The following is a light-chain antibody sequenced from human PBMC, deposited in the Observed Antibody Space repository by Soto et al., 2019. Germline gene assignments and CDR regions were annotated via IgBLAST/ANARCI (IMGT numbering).Light chain of an antibody. CDR1: QFVSTYVTY. CDR3: QQYGGTPPIT. V-gene: IGKV3-20*01. CDR2: DAS. J-gene: IGKJ5*01. Sequence: EIVLAQSPATLSLSTGERATLSDRPSQFVSTYVTYLAWYQQKPGQAPRLVIYDASNRATGIPARFSGSGSATDFTPTISRLEPEDFAVYYCQQYGGTPPITFGQGTRLEIK.